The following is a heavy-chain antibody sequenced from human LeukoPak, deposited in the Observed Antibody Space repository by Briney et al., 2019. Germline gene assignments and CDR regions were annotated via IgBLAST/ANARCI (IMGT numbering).Heavy chain of an antibody. CDR2: IYSSGNS. J-gene: IGHJ5*02. Sequence: SETLSLTCSISGDSITTNSYWWGWIRQSPGKGLVWIGSIYSSGNSYYNPSLKTRATIYPDTSKNQYSLRLTSVTAADTAIYYCARRGIWDLQIGNWFDPWGQGILVIVSS. CDR3: ARRGIWDLQIGNWFDP. D-gene: IGHD3-16*01. V-gene: IGHV4-39*01. CDR1: GDSITTNSYW.